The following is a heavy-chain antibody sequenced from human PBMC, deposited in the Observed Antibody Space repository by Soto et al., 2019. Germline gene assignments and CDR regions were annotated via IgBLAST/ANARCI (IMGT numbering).Heavy chain of an antibody. D-gene: IGHD6-19*01. J-gene: IGHJ4*02. V-gene: IGHV1-3*01. CDR1: GYTFTSYA. CDR3: ARVLGIAVAGTGY. Sequence: QVQLVQSGAEVKKPWASVKVSCKASGYTFTSYAMHWVRQAPGQRLEWMGWINAGNGNTKYSQKFQGSVTITRDTSARTAYMELSSLRSEDTAVYYCARVLGIAVAGTGYWGQGTLVTVSS. CDR2: INAGNGNT.